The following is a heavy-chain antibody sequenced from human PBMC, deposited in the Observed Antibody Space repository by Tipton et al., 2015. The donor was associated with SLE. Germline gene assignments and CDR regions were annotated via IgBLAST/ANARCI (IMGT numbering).Heavy chain of an antibody. Sequence: GSLRLSCAASSFTFSSYAMSWVRQAPGKGLQWVSSISGSGSHTSYADSVKGRFTISRDNSKNTLSLQMNSLRPEDTALYSCARCGGPYSTDWYADSWGQGTLVTVSS. CDR3: ARCGGPYSTDWYADS. V-gene: IGHV3-23*01. J-gene: IGHJ4*02. CDR2: ISGSGSHT. D-gene: IGHD6-13*01. CDR1: SFTFSSYA.